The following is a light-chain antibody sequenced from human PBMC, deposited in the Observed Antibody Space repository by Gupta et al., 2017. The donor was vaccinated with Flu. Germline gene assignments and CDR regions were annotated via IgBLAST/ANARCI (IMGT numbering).Light chain of an antibody. J-gene: IGKJ3*01. V-gene: IGKV3-15*01. Sequence: EVVMTQSPATLSVSPGERATLSCRASQSVSSNLAWYQHRPGQAPRLLMSGASVRAAGIPARFSGSGSGTEXTLTIDXLQSEDFAIYYCQQYNKWPPFTFGXGTKVDFK. CDR2: GAS. CDR1: QSVSSN. CDR3: QQYNKWPPFT.